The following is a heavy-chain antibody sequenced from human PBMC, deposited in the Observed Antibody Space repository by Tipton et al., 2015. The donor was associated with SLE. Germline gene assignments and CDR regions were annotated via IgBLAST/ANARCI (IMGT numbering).Heavy chain of an antibody. J-gene: IGHJ4*02. Sequence: SLRLSCAASGYTFNRYWMHWVRQAPGKGLVWVSRINTDGSGKDYAESVKGRFTISRDNAKNTLYLQMNSLRAEDTAVYYCARAHYDFRSYNLDYWGQGTLVTVSS. CDR1: GYTFNRYW. V-gene: IGHV3-74*01. D-gene: IGHD3-3*01. CDR2: INTDGSGK. CDR3: ARAHYDFRSYNLDY.